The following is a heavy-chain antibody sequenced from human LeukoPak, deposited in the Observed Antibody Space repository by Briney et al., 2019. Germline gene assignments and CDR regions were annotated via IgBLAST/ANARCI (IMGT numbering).Heavy chain of an antibody. J-gene: IGHJ6*02. CDR1: GFIFSSYW. V-gene: IGHV3-74*01. CDR3: ANPPLSGTGSSRPLAGMDV. D-gene: IGHD3-10*01. Sequence: GGSLRLSCAGSGFIFSSYWMHWVRQAPGKGLMWVSRIKTDGSTKYYADSVKGRFTVSRDNAKNTLYLQMNSVRPEDTAVYYCANPPLSGTGSSRPLAGMDVWGQGTTVTVSS. CDR2: IKTDGSTK.